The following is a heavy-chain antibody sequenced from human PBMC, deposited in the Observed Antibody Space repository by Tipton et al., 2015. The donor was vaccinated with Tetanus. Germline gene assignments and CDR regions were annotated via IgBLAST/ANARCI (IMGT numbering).Heavy chain of an antibody. J-gene: IGHJ4*02. CDR1: GFTFSSYG. Sequence: QLVQSGGGVVQPGRSLRLSCAASGFTFSSYGMHWVRQAPGKGLEWVAVISYDGSNKYYADSVKGRFTISRDNSKNTLYLQMNSLRAEDTAVYYCAKDRPNSVYYDSSGYYIDYWGQGTLVTVSS. CDR3: AKDRPNSVYYDSSGYYIDY. V-gene: IGHV3-30*18. D-gene: IGHD3-22*01. CDR2: ISYDGSNK.